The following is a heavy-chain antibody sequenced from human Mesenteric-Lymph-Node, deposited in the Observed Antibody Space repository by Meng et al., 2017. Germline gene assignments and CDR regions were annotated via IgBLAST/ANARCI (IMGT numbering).Heavy chain of an antibody. CDR3: ARVDSDKRVIPTPIHYFDF. CDR2: IYRSGNT. V-gene: IGHV4-38-2*01. D-gene: IGHD4-23*01. Sequence: GSLRLSCDVSDYSINSGYYWGWIRQPPGKGLEWIGSIYRSGNTYYNPSLESRATISINPSKNHFSLSLTSVTAADTAVYYCARVDSDKRVIPTPIHYFDFWGQGTLVTVSS. J-gene: IGHJ4*02. CDR1: DYSINSGYY.